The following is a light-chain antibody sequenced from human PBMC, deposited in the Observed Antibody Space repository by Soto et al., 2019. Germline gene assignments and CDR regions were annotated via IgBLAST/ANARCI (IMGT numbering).Light chain of an antibody. CDR1: SSDVGSYNL. CDR3: CSYAGSSTWV. V-gene: IGLV2-23*01. CDR2: EGS. Sequence: QSVLTQPASVSGSPGQSITISCTGTSSDVGSYNLVSWYQQHPGKAPKLMIYEGSKRPSGVSNRFSGSKSGNTASLTICGLQADEEADYYCCSYAGSSTWVFGGGTKLTVL. J-gene: IGLJ3*02.